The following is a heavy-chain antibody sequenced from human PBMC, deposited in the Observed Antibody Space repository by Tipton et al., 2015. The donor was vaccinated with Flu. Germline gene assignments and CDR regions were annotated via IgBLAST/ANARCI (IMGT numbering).Heavy chain of an antibody. V-gene: IGHV4-59*08. CDR3: ARRAPNSGTFYFDY. D-gene: IGHD1-26*01. CDR2: IYYSGGT. Sequence: TLSLTCTVSGGSINSYYWSWIRQPPGKGLEWTGYIYYSGGTTYNPSLKSRVTISVDTSKNQFSLKLSSVTAADTAIYYCARRAPNSGTFYFDYWGQGTLVTVSS. CDR1: GGSINSYY. J-gene: IGHJ4*02.